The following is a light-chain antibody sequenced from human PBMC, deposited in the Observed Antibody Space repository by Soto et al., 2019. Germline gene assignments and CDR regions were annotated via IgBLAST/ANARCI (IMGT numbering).Light chain of an antibody. V-gene: IGKV3-11*01. CDR3: QQRSNWPGIT. J-gene: IGKJ5*01. CDR1: QSVRSY. CDR2: DAS. Sequence: EIVLTQSPATLSLSPGERATLSCRASQSVRSYLAWYQQKPGQAPRLLLYDASNRATGIPARFSGSGSGTDLTLTISSLEPEDFAVYYCQQRSNWPGITFGQGTRLEI.